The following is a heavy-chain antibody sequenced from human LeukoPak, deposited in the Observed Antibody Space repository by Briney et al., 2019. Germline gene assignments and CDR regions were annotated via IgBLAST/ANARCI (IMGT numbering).Heavy chain of an antibody. Sequence: GGSLRLSCAASGLTVSSNYMSWVRQAPGKGLEWVSVIYSDDSTYYADSVRGRFTISRDNSKNTLYLQMNSLRAEDTAVYYCARDGRVGATRLNIWGQGTMVTVSS. D-gene: IGHD1-26*01. CDR2: IYSDDST. J-gene: IGHJ3*02. CDR3: ARDGRVGATRLNI. CDR1: GLTVSSNY. V-gene: IGHV3-66*02.